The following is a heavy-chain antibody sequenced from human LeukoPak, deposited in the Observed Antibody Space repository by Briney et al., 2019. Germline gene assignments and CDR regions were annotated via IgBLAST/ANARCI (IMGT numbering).Heavy chain of an antibody. CDR1: GFTFSRYN. D-gene: IGHD3-22*01. Sequence: GGSLRLSCAASGFTFSRYNMHWVRQAPGKGLEWVAVISYAGSEKHYGDSVKGRFTISRDNSKNTVYLQMNSLRIEDTAVYYCAKEDYDSSGYYEGYWGQGTLVTVSS. CDR2: ISYAGSEK. V-gene: IGHV3-30*18. CDR3: AKEDYDSSGYYEGY. J-gene: IGHJ4*02.